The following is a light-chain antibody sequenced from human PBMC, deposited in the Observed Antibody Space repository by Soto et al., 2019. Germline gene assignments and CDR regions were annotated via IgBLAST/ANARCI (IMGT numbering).Light chain of an antibody. V-gene: IGKV3-11*01. CDR2: DAS. CDR1: QSVSSY. CDR3: KQRSYWPRT. Sequence: EIVLTQSPATLSLSPGERATLFCRASQSVSSYLAWYQQKPGQAPRLLIYDASNRATGIPARFSGSGSGTDFSLTIISLEPEDFAVYYCKQRSYWPRTFGQGTKEEIK. J-gene: IGKJ1*01.